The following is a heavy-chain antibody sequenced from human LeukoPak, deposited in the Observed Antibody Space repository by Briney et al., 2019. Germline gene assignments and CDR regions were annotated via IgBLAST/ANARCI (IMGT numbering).Heavy chain of an antibody. V-gene: IGHV4-39*01. CDR3: ARALLWFGELSNWFDP. CDR2: IYYSGST. CDR1: GGSISSSSYY. D-gene: IGHD3-10*01. Sequence: PSETLSLTCTVSGGSISSSSYYWGWIRQPPGKGLEWIGSIYYSGSTYYNPSLKSRVTISVDTSKNQFSLKLSSVTAADTAVYYCARALLWFGELSNWFDPWGQGTLVTVSS. J-gene: IGHJ5*02.